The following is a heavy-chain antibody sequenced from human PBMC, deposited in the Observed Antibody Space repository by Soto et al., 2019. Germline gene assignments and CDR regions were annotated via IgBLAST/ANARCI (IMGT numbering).Heavy chain of an antibody. CDR2: IIPTLRIT. CDR1: GGTSTIYT. Sequence: QVQLVQSGAEVKRPGSSLKVSCETSGGTSTIYTITWVRQAPGQGLQWMVRIIPTLRITNYAQEFQGRLTIIADTSTSTGHMDLRSLTSEDAAVYSCPTQTSGAGSVGLHYWGQGTRVTGSS. J-gene: IGHJ4*02. V-gene: IGHV1-69*02. D-gene: IGHD3-10*01. CDR3: PTQTSGAGSVGLHY.